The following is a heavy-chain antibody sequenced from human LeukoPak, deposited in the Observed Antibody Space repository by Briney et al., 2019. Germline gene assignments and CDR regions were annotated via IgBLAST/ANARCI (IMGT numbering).Heavy chain of an antibody. D-gene: IGHD3-22*01. J-gene: IGHJ4*02. CDR3: ARESGYDSSGYVDY. Sequence: ASVKVSCKASGYTFTSYDINWVRQATGQGLEWMGWMNPNSGNTGYAQKFQGRVTITTDESTSTAYMELSSLRSEDTAVYYCARESGYDSSGYVDYWGQGTLVTVSS. V-gene: IGHV1-8*03. CDR2: MNPNSGNT. CDR1: GYTFTSYD.